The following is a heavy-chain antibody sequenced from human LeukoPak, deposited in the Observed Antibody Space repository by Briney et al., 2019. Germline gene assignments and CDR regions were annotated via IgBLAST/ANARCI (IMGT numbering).Heavy chain of an antibody. J-gene: IGHJ3*02. CDR3: ARDDRDGYNSWGNAFDI. Sequence: SVKVSRKASGGTFSSYAISWVRQAPGQGLEWMGRISPIFGTANYAQKFQGRVTITTDECTSTAYMELSSLRSEDTAVYYCARDDRDGYNSWGNAFDIWGQGTMVTVSS. D-gene: IGHD5-24*01. CDR2: ISPIFGTA. CDR1: GGTFSSYA. V-gene: IGHV1-69*05.